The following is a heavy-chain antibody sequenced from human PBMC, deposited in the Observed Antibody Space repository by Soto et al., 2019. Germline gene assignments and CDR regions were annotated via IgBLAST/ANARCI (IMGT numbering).Heavy chain of an antibody. D-gene: IGHD2-2*01. CDR2: INHSGST. V-gene: IGHV4-34*01. J-gene: IGHJ5*02. Sequence: SETLSLTCAVYGGSFSGYYWSWIRQPPGKGLEWIGEINHSGSTNYNPSLKSRVTISVDTSKNQFSLKLSSVTAADTAVYYCARGRSSTRPQRGRLDPWGQGTLVTVSS. CDR1: GGSFSGYY. CDR3: ARGRSSTRPQRGRLDP.